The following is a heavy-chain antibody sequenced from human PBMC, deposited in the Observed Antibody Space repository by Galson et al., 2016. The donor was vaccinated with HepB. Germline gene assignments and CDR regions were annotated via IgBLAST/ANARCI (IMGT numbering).Heavy chain of an antibody. CDR1: GFTFSAYG. D-gene: IGHD2-2*01. V-gene: IGHV3-33*01. J-gene: IGHJ3*02. CDR3: VRECNSTSGSFAFDI. CDR2: IWYDGSIK. Sequence: SLRLSCATSGFTFSAYGMHWVRQAPGKGLEWVAIIWYDGSIKKYAESVKGRFTISRDNSKTTLYLQMNSLSAEDTAVYYCVRECNSTSGSFAFDIWGQGTMVTVSS.